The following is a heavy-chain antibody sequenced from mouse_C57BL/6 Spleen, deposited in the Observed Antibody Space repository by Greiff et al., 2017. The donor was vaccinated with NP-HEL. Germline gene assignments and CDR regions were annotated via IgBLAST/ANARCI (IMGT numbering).Heavy chain of an antibody. V-gene: IGHV1-50*01. J-gene: IGHJ4*01. CDR3: ARRLYYGSSSYAMDY. D-gene: IGHD1-1*01. Sequence: VQLQQPGAELVKPGASVKLSCKASGYTFTSYWMQWVKQRPGQGLEWIGEIDPSDSYTNYNQKFKGKATLTVDTSSSTAYMQLSSLTSEDSAVYYCARRLYYGSSSYAMDYWGQGTSVTVSS. CDR1: GYTFTSYW. CDR2: IDPSDSYT.